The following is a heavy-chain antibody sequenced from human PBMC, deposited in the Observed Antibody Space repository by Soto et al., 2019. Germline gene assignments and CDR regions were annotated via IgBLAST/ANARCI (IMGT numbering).Heavy chain of an antibody. V-gene: IGHV1-3*01. Sequence: QVQLVQSGAEVKKPGASVKVSCKASGYTFTSYAMHWVRQAPGQRLEWMGWINAGNGNTKYSQKFQGRVTITRETSASTAYMELSSLRSEDTAVYYCGGGFQFEAALSTPWGGYWGQGTLVTVSS. J-gene: IGHJ4*02. CDR3: GGGFQFEAALSTPWGGY. CDR2: INAGNGNT. CDR1: GYTFTSYA. D-gene: IGHD6-6*01.